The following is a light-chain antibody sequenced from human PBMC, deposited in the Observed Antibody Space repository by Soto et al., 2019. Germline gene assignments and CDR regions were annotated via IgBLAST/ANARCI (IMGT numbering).Light chain of an antibody. V-gene: IGLV2-14*01. CDR2: EVR. CDR1: RRDIGAYNL. J-gene: IGLJ2*01. Sequence: QSALTQPASVSGSPGQSITIFCAGTRRDIGAYNLVSWYQQHPGRAPQLIIYEVRNRPSGSSFRFSGSKSGNTASLTISGLQAEDEDDYYCSSSTSRSSLIFGAGTKLTVL. CDR3: SSSTSRSSLI.